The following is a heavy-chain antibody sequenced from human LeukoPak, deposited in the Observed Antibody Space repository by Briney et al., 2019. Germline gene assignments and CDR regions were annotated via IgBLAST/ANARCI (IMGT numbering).Heavy chain of an antibody. J-gene: IGHJ4*02. CDR2: ISGSDGST. Sequence: GGSLRLSCAASGFTFSSYAMSWVRQAPGKGLEWVSGISGSDGSTNYADSVKGRFTISRDNSKNTLYLQMNSLRAEDTAVYYCAKSGYNRFDYWGQGTLVTVSS. V-gene: IGHV3-23*01. CDR1: GFTFSSYA. CDR3: AKSGYNRFDY. D-gene: IGHD5-24*01.